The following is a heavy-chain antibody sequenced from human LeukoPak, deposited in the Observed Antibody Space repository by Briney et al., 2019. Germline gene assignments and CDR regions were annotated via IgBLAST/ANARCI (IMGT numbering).Heavy chain of an antibody. CDR3: ARVNMIRGVIDY. D-gene: IGHD3-10*01. CDR1: GFTFTDSY. J-gene: IGHJ4*02. V-gene: IGHV3-11*04. CDR2: ISSHGSTI. Sequence: PGGSLRLSCAAFGFTFTDSYMTWVRQAPGKGLEWISYISSHGSTIYYADSVKGRFTISRDSANNSLYLQMNSLTAADTALYFCARVNMIRGVIDYWGQGTLVTVSS.